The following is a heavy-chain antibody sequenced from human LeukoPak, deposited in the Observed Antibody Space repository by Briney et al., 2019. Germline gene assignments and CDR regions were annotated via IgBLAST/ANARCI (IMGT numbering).Heavy chain of an antibody. Sequence: ASVKVSCKASGYTFTSHDINWVRQAPGQGLEWMGWMNVNSGDTGYAQKFQGRVTMTRSTSISTAYMELSSLTSEDTAAYYCARSSGSYYNPSDYWGQGTLVTVSS. CDR3: ARSSGSYYNPSDY. D-gene: IGHD3-10*01. CDR2: MNVNSGDT. CDR1: GYTFTSHD. V-gene: IGHV1-8*01. J-gene: IGHJ4*02.